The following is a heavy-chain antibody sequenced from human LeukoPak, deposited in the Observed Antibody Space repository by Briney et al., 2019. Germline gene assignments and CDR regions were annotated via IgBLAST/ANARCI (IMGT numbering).Heavy chain of an antibody. V-gene: IGHV4-59*01. CDR1: GGSISSYY. J-gene: IGHJ4*02. D-gene: IGHD1-26*01. CDR3: ARGNSGSYYGFDY. CDR2: IYYTGSA. Sequence: PSETLSLTCTVSGGSISSYYWSWIRQPPGKGLEWIGYIYYTGSANYNPSLKSRVTISVDTSKNQFSLKLSSVTAADTAVYYCARGNSGSYYGFDYWGQGTLVTVSS.